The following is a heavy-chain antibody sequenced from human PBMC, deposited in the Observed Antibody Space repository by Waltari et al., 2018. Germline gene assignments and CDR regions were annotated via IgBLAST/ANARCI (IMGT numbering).Heavy chain of an antibody. CDR3: ARDQWFAFDI. CDR1: GSTLSSYW. D-gene: IGHD3-22*01. V-gene: IGHV3-7*01. J-gene: IGHJ3*02. Sequence: EVQLVESGGGLVQPGGSLSLPWAASGSTLSSYWMSWVRQAPGKGPEWVANIKKDGSEEYYVDSVRGRFTISRDNAKNSLYLQMNSLRPEDTAVYYCARDQWFAFDIWGQGTMVTVSS. CDR2: IKKDGSEE.